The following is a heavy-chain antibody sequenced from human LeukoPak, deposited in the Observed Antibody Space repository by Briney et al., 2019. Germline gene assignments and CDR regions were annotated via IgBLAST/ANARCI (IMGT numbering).Heavy chain of an antibody. Sequence: GGSLRLSCAASGFTFSSYSMNWVRQAPGKGLEWVSYISDSGGTIDYADSVRGRFTISRDNAKNSLYLQMNSLRAEDTAVYYCARGRPIDYWGKGTLVTVSS. CDR1: GFTFSSYS. V-gene: IGHV3-48*01. J-gene: IGHJ4*02. CDR3: ARGRPIDY. CDR2: ISDSGGTI.